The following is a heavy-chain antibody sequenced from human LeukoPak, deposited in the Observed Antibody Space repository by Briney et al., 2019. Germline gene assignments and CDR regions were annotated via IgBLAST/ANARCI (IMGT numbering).Heavy chain of an antibody. Sequence: GGSLRLSCAASGFTVSSNYMSWVSQAPGKGLEWVSVIYSGGSTYYADSVKGRFTISRDNSKNTLYLQMNSLRAEDTAVYYCARDKSYGHHHFDYWGQGTLVTVSS. J-gene: IGHJ4*02. D-gene: IGHD5-18*01. CDR2: IYSGGST. CDR3: ARDKSYGHHHFDY. V-gene: IGHV3-66*01. CDR1: GFTVSSNY.